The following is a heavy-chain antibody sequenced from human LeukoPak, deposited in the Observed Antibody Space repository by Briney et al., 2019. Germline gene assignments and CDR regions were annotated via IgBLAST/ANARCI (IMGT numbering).Heavy chain of an antibody. CDR3: ARAYHYDSSGYYDAFDI. D-gene: IGHD3-22*01. V-gene: IGHV4-59*01. Sequence: SETLSLTCTVSGGSISSYYWSWIRQPPGKGLEWIGYIYYSGSTNYNPSLKSRVTISVDTSKNQFSLKLSSVTAADTAVYYCARAYHYDSSGYYDAFDIWGQGTMVTVSS. CDR2: IYYSGST. J-gene: IGHJ3*02. CDR1: GGSISSYY.